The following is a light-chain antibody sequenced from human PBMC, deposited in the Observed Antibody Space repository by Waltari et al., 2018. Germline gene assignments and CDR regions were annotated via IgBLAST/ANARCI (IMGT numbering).Light chain of an antibody. CDR3: SSFASNGDVL. Sequence: QSALTQPASVSGSPGQSITISCTGTSSDVGRYNYVPWYQQHPGKAPKLMVYDVNKRPSWVSNRFSGSKSGNTASLTISGLQAEDEANYYCSSFASNGDVLFGGGAQLTVL. J-gene: IGLJ2*01. CDR1: SSDVGRYNY. CDR2: DVN. V-gene: IGLV2-14*03.